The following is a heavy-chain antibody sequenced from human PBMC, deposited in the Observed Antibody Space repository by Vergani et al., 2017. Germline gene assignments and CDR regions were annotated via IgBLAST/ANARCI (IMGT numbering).Heavy chain of an antibody. CDR2: INPDSGGT. CDR3: SRGYVRELVGFDY. D-gene: IGHD2-8*02. Sequence: QVQLVQSGTEVKNPGASVKVSCKASGYTFTVSDHYIHWGRQAPGRGLEWMGWINPDSGGTNYAQKFRCRFTLTSDTSITTAYMELRTLTSDDTAVYFYSRGYVRELVGFDYWGQGTLVTVSS. J-gene: IGHJ4*02. V-gene: IGHV1-2*02. CDR1: GYTFTVSDHY.